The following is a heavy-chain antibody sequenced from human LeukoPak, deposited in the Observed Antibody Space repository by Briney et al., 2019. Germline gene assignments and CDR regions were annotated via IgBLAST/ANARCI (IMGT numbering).Heavy chain of an antibody. D-gene: IGHD4-17*01. CDR1: GFTFSAHI. CDR2: IMSSSSHI. Sequence: GGSLRLSCVPSGFTFSAHIMNWVGQAPGKGLEWVSSIMSSSSHIYYADSVKGRLTISRDNAKNSLYLQMNSLRAEDTAVYYCPRDGPAHGDSSDYWGQGTLVTVSS. V-gene: IGHV3-21*01. J-gene: IGHJ4*02. CDR3: PRDGPAHGDSSDY.